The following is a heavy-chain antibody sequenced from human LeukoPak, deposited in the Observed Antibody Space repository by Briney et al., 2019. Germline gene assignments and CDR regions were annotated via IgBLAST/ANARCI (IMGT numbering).Heavy chain of an antibody. Sequence: SETLSLTCTVSGGSISGYYWSWIRQPPGKGLEWIGEINHSGSTNYNPSLKSRVTISVDTSKNQFSLKLSSVTAADTAVYYCARGLVLRYSWFDPWGQGTLVTVSS. V-gene: IGHV4-34*01. J-gene: IGHJ5*02. CDR1: GGSISGYY. CDR3: ARGLVLRYSWFDP. CDR2: INHSGST. D-gene: IGHD3-9*01.